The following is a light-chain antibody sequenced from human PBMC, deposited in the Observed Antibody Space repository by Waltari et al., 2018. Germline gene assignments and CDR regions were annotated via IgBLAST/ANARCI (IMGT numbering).Light chain of an antibody. CDR3: QHRINWPLT. J-gene: IGKJ4*01. CDR2: EPS. CDR1: QSVDNY. V-gene: IGKV3-11*01. Sequence: DIVLTQSPATLSLSPGDRVTLSCRASQSVDNYLAWYQQKPGQAPRLLIYEPSYRATGIPARFSGSGSGTEFTLTISSVEPDDSAVYYCQHRINWPLTFGGGTKVEI.